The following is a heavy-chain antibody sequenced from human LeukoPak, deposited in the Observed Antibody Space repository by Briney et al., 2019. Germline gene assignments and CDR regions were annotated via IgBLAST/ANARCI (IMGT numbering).Heavy chain of an antibody. D-gene: IGHD2-15*01. CDR2: ISDSGGST. Sequence: GGSLRLSCSASGFPFSSYAMHWVRQAPGKGLEYVSAISDSGGSTYYADSVKGRFTISRDNSKNTVYLQMNSLRDEDTAVYFCARDRGYCRGGRCYSNYFDLWGQGTLVTVSS. CDR3: ARDRGYCRGGRCYSNYFDL. V-gene: IGHV3-64*04. CDR1: GFPFSSYA. J-gene: IGHJ4*02.